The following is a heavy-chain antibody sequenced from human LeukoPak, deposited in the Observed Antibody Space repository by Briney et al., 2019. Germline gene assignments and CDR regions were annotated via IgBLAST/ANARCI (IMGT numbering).Heavy chain of an antibody. V-gene: IGHV1-8*01. CDR1: GYTFTSYD. J-gene: IGHJ3*02. Sequence: GASVKVSCKASGYTFTSYDFNWLRQATGQGPEWMGWMNPNSGATGYAQKFQGRVTMTRSASINTAYMELTNLRSEDTAVYYCATVAGGSYSDDAFDIWGQGTMVTVSS. D-gene: IGHD1-26*01. CDR2: MNPNSGAT. CDR3: ATVAGGSYSDDAFDI.